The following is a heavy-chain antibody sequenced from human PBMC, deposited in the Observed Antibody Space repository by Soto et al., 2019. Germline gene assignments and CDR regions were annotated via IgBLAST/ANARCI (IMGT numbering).Heavy chain of an antibody. D-gene: IGHD2-21*01. Sequence: GGSLRLSWATSGFPFSYYYMSWIRQAPGKGLEWLSHISPKSTYRNYADSVKGRFTISRDNTKSSLFLQMNSLGVEDTAVYYCTRGGGGGLFEHWGQGVLVTVSS. CDR1: GFPFSYYY. V-gene: IGHV3-11*06. CDR3: TRGGGGGLFEH. J-gene: IGHJ4*02. CDR2: ISPKSTYR.